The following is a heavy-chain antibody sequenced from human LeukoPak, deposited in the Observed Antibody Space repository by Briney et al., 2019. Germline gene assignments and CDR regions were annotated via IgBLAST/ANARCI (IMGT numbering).Heavy chain of an antibody. Sequence: SETLSLTCAVSGGSFSGYYWSWIRQPPGKGLEWIGEINHSGSTNYNPSLKSRVTISVDTSKNQFSLKLSSVTAADTAVYYCARVLGNYVLIFDYWGQGTLVTVSS. CDR3: ARVLGNYVLIFDY. V-gene: IGHV4-34*01. CDR1: GGSFSGYY. CDR2: INHSGST. J-gene: IGHJ4*02. D-gene: IGHD1-7*01.